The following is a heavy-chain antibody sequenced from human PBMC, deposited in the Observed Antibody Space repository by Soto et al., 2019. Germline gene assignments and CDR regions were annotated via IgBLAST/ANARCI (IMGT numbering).Heavy chain of an antibody. CDR2: INPSGGST. J-gene: IGHJ6*01. Sequence: ASVKVSCKASGYTSTSYYMHWVRQAPGQGLEWMGIINPSGGSTSYAQKFQGRVTMTRDTSTSTVYMELSSLRSEDTAVYYCACAMELIRVAGTGLRYYYYYGMDVWGQGTTVTVSS. CDR1: GYTSTSYY. D-gene: IGHD6-19*01. CDR3: ACAMELIRVAGTGLRYYYYYGMDV. V-gene: IGHV1-46*01.